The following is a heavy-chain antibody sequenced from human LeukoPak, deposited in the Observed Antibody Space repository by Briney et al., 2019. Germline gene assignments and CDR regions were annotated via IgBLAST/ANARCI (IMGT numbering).Heavy chain of an antibody. CDR1: GGSISSSSYY. CDR2: IYYSGST. D-gene: IGHD3-10*01. Sequence: NPSETLSLTCTVSGGSISSSSYYWGWIRQPPGKGLEWIGSIYYSGSTNYNPSLKSRVTISVDTSKNQFSLKLSSVTAADTAVYYCARKGVYGSGSYYTYWGQGTLVTVSS. J-gene: IGHJ4*02. V-gene: IGHV4-39*07. CDR3: ARKGVYGSGSYYTY.